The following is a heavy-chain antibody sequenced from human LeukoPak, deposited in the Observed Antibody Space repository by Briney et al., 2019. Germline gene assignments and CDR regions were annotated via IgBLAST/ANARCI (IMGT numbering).Heavy chain of an antibody. CDR1: GFTFSSYS. D-gene: IGHD6-13*01. CDR2: ISSSSSYI. J-gene: IGHJ4*02. Sequence: GGSLRLSCAASGFTFSSYSMNWVRQAPGKGLEWVSSISSSSSYIYYADSVKGRFTISRDNAKNSLYVQMNSLGAEDTAVYYCARAGSSSLCYWGQGTLVTVSS. CDR3: ARAGSSSLCY. V-gene: IGHV3-21*01.